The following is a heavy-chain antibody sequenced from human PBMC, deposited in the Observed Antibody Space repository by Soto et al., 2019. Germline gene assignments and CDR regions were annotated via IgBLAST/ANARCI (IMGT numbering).Heavy chain of an antibody. V-gene: IGHV4-59*01. CDR3: ARGNDILTYYYYGMDV. CDR1: GGSISSYY. Sequence: PSETLSLTCTVSGGSISSYYWSWIRQPPGKGLEWIGYIYYSGSTNYNPSLKGRVTISVDTSKNQFSLKLSSVTAADTAVYYCARGNDILTYYYYGMDVWGQGTTVTVSS. D-gene: IGHD3-9*01. CDR2: IYYSGST. J-gene: IGHJ6*02.